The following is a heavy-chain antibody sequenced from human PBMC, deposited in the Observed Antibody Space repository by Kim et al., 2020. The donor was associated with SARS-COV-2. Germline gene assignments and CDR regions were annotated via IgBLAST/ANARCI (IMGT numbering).Heavy chain of an antibody. J-gene: IGHJ4*02. Sequence: SGPTLVNPTQTLTLTCTFSGFSLSTSGMCVSWIRQPPGKALEWLARIDWDDDKYYSTSLKTRLTISKDTSKNQVVLTMTNMDPVDTATYYCARMDSSGVRPGFDYWGQGTLVTVSS. V-gene: IGHV2-70*11. CDR2: IDWDDDK. CDR3: ARMDSSGVRPGFDY. CDR1: GFSLSTSGMC. D-gene: IGHD3-22*01.